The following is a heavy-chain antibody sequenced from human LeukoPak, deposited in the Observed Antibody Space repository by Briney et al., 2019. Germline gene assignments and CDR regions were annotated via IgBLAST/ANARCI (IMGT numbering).Heavy chain of an antibody. CDR1: GYAITSGGFS. J-gene: IGHJ5*01. Sequence: PSQTLSLTCTVSGYAITSGGFSWNWIRQSPGKGLEWTGCIYDRGPAYYNPSLKSRFTISVDRPKNQFFLNVTSLTAADTAVYFCARSRQASGLFNSWGQGTLVVVSS. V-gene: IGHV4-30-2*06. CDR2: IYDRGPA. D-gene: IGHD3-10*01. CDR3: ARSRQASGLFNS.